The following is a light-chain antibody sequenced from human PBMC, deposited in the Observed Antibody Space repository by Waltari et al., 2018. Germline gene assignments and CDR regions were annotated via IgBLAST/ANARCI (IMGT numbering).Light chain of an antibody. CDR1: SSDIGGYNY. CDR3: NSYAGSNTWV. Sequence: QAALTQPRSVSGSPGQSVTISCTGTSSDIGGYNYVSWYQQHPGTAPKVMINEVSKRPSGVSDRFSCSKSGNTASLTISGLQTEDEADYYCNSYAGSNTWVFGGGTRLTVL. CDR2: EVS. V-gene: IGLV2-11*01. J-gene: IGLJ2*01.